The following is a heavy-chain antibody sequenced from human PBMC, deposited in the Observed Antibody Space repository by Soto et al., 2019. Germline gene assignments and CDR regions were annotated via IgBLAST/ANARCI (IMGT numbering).Heavy chain of an antibody. CDR1: GFTVSSNF. Sequence: EVQLVESGGGLIQPGGSLRLSCAASGFTVSSNFMSWVRQAPGKGLEWVSLIYSGGSTYYAHSVKGRFTISRDNAKNTLYLQMNSLRAEDTAVYYCARDVSGSYTFDYWGQGTLVTVSS. V-gene: IGHV3-53*01. CDR3: ARDVSGSYTFDY. J-gene: IGHJ4*02. CDR2: IYSGGST. D-gene: IGHD3-16*01.